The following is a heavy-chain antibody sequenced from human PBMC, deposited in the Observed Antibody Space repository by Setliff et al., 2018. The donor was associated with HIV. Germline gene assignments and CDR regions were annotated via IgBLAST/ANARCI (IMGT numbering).Heavy chain of an antibody. Sequence: SQTLSLPCAISGDSVSSDNAAWNWIRQSPMRGLEWLGRTYYRSKWYFDYAVSVKSRIIINPDASKNRFSLHLNSVTPEDTAVYYCARGSYGSVLLWGQGTLVTVSS. CDR3: ARGSYGSVLL. D-gene: IGHD6-19*01. CDR1: GDSVSSDNAA. V-gene: IGHV6-1*01. CDR2: TYYRSKWYF. J-gene: IGHJ4*02.